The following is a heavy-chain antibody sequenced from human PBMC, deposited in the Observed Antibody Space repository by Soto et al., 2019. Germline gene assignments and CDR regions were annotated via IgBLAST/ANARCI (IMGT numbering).Heavy chain of an antibody. CDR1: GLTFSSYS. D-gene: IGHD2-2*01. CDR3: ARVKLGYCISTSCYHDY. Sequence: GGSLRLSCAASGLTFSSYSVNWVRQAPGKGLEWVSSISSSSGYIYYADSVKGRFTISRDNAKNSLYLQMNSLRAEDTAVYYCARVKLGYCISTSCYHDYWGQGT. J-gene: IGHJ4*02. CDR2: ISSSSGYI. V-gene: IGHV3-21*01.